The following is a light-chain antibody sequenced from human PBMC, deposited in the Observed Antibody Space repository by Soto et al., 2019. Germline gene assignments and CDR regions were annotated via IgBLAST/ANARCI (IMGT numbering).Light chain of an antibody. CDR3: QQLCSSPYT. Sequence: EIVLTQSPGTLSLSQGERVTLSCRASQSLTSNSLVWYQQKPGQAPRLLIYAASSRATGIPDRLSGSGSGTDLTPTISSMEPEDVAVYYCQQLCSSPYTFGHGTKLEIK. J-gene: IGKJ2*01. CDR2: AAS. V-gene: IGKV3-20*01. CDR1: QSLTSNS.